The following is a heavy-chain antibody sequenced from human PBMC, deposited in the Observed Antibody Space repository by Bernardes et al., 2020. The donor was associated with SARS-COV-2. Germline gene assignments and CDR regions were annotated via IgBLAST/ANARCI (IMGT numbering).Heavy chain of an antibody. V-gene: IGHV3-11*05. CDR1: GLSISDHY. CDR3: ARDLNTATTHYYAVDV. Sequence: GGSLRLSCAASGLSISDHYMSWIRQAPGKGLELVSYIGSRTGFAQHADSVKGRFTISGDNARNLMFLQMTNLRADDSAVYYCARDLNTATTHYYAVDVWGQGTTVTVSS. D-gene: IGHD4-17*01. J-gene: IGHJ6*02. CDR2: IGSRTGFA.